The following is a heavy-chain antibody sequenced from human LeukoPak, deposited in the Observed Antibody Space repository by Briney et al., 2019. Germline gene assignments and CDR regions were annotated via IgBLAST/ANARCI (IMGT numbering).Heavy chain of an antibody. V-gene: IGHV4-59*01. J-gene: IGHJ3*02. CDR3: ARDRPLGIASI. D-gene: IGHD6-13*01. CDR1: GGSIRSYY. CDR2: IYYSGST. Sequence: PSETLSLTCTVSGGSIRSYYWSWIRQPPGKGLEWIGYIYYSGSTNYNPSLKSRVTISVDTSKNQFSLKLSSVTAADTAVYYCARDRPLGIASIWGQGTMVTVSS.